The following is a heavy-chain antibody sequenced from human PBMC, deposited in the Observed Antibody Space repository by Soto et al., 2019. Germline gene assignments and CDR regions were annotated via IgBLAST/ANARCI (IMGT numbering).Heavy chain of an antibody. V-gene: IGHV4-31*03. CDR2: IYYSGST. CDR3: ARGRLGYCSGGSCYTPYYYYGMDV. J-gene: IGHJ6*02. CDR1: GGSISSGGYY. D-gene: IGHD2-15*01. Sequence: SETLSLTCTVSGGSISSGGYYWSWIRQHPGKGLEWIGYIYYSGSTYYDPSLKSRVTISVDTSKNQFSLKLSSVTAADTAVYYCARGRLGYCSGGSCYTPYYYYGMDVWGQGTTVTVSS.